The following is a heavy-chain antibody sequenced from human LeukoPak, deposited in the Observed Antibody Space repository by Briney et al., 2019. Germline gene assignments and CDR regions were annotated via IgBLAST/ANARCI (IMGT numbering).Heavy chain of an antibody. D-gene: IGHD4-11*01. Sequence: GSSVKVSCKASGDTFSSYVITWVRQAPGQGLEWMGGIIPIFATRNYAQKFQGRVTITMDESTSTAYMELSNLRSEDTALYYCARDAIDYRNYRGKGCFDPWGQGTLVTVSS. V-gene: IGHV1-69*05. CDR3: ARDAIDYRNYRGKGCFDP. CDR2: IIPIFATR. J-gene: IGHJ5*02. CDR1: GDTFSSYV.